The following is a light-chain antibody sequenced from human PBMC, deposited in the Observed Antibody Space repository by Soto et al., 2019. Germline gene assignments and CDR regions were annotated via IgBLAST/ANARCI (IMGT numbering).Light chain of an antibody. Sequence: QLVLTQSPSASASLGASVKLTCTLSSWHSRYAIAWHQQQPEKGPRYLMKVNSDGSHNKGDGIPDRFSGSSSGAERYLTISSLQSEDEADYYCQTWGAGIRVFGGGTKLTVL. V-gene: IGLV4-69*01. CDR1: SWHSRYA. J-gene: IGLJ2*01. CDR2: VNSDGSH. CDR3: QTWGAGIRV.